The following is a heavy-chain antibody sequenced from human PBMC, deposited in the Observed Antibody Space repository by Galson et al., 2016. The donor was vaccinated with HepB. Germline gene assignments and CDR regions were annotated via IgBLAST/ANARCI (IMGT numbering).Heavy chain of an antibody. D-gene: IGHD6-19*01. V-gene: IGHV3-23*01. CDR2: ISDSGGST. CDR3: AKEHSGYFDY. Sequence: SLRLSCAASGFTFSTYALNWVRQAPGKGLEWVSAISDSGGSTYYADSVKGRFTISRDKSKNTLYLQMNSLRAEDTAVYYCAKEHSGYFDYWGQGARVTVSS. J-gene: IGHJ4*02. CDR1: GFTFSTYA.